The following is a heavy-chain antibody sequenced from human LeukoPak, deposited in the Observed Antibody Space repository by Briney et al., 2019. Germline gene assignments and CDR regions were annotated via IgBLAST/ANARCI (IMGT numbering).Heavy chain of an antibody. CDR1: GFTFSNYA. D-gene: IGHD3-10*01. Sequence: GGSLRLSCAASGFTFSNYAMSWVRQAPGKGLEWVSAITDSGGSIYYADSVKGRFTFSRDNSKNTLYLQMNSRRAEDTAVYYCARDRGMWYFDLWGRGTLVTVSS. CDR2: ITDSGGSI. CDR3: ARDRGMWYFDL. J-gene: IGHJ2*01. V-gene: IGHV3-23*01.